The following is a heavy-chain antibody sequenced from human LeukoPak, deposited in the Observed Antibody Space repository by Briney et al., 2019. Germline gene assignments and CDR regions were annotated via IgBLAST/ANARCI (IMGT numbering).Heavy chain of an antibody. CDR1: GFTFSSYW. V-gene: IGHV3-48*04. Sequence: GGSLRLSCAASGFTFSSYWMHWVRQAPGKGLEWVSYISSSGSTIYYADSVKGRFTISRDNAKNSLYLQMNSLRAEDTAVYYCARVGRGVIIALYYFDYWGQGTLVTVSS. CDR2: ISSSGSTI. D-gene: IGHD3-10*01. CDR3: ARVGRGVIIALYYFDY. J-gene: IGHJ4*02.